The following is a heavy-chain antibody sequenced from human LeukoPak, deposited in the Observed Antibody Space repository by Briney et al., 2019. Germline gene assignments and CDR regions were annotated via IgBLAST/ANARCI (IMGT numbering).Heavy chain of an antibody. J-gene: IGHJ4*02. V-gene: IGHV3-48*03. D-gene: IGHD3-10*01. CDR1: GFIFSSCE. CDR2: ISGSASTT. CDR3: ARDASYHYGSGSYDDY. Sequence: GGSLRLSCAASGFIFSSCEMNWVRRAPGKGLEWVSHISGSASTTYYADSVKGRFTISRDNAKNSLYLQMNSLRAEDTAIYYCARDASYHYGSGSYDDYWGQGTLVTVSS.